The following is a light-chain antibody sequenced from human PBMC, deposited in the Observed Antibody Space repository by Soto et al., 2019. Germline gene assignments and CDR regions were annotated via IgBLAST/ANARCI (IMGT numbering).Light chain of an antibody. CDR2: RAS. J-gene: IGKJ4*01. CDR3: QQYGRSPLT. V-gene: IGKV3-20*01. CDR1: QSVSSNY. Sequence: ALTDSPCTLLLPPAGRIAPSFAASQSVSSNYLAWYQQKPGQAPKVLIYRASIRATGIPDRFTGSGSGTDFTRTISRLEPEDFAVYYCQQYGRSPLTFGGGTKVDIK.